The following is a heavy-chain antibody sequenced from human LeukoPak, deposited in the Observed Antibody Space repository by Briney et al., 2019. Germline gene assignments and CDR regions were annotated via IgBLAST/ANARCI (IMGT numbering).Heavy chain of an antibody. V-gene: IGHV4-34*01. CDR3: ARGYCTGGVCYRRYYYYYMDV. Sequence: PSETLSLTCAVYGGSFSGYYWSWIRQPPGKGLEWIGEINHSGSTNYNPSLKSRVTISVDTSKNQFSLKLSSVTAADTAVYYCARGYCTGGVCYRRYYYYYMDVWSKGTTVTVSS. CDR2: INHSGST. D-gene: IGHD2-8*02. J-gene: IGHJ6*03. CDR1: GGSFSGYY.